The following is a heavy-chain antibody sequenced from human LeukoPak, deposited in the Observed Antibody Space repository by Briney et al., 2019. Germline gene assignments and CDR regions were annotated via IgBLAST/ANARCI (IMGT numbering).Heavy chain of an antibody. J-gene: IGHJ6*03. CDR1: GVSISGYY. D-gene: IGHD5-24*01. CDR3: ARESREVEGDGYHIDV. CDR2: IYITRGT. V-gene: IGHV4-4*07. Sequence: KSSETLSLTCTVSGVSISGYYWSWIRQAAGKGLEWIGRIYITRGTNYNPSLTSRVIMSVDTSKNQFSLQLTSVTAADTAMYYCARESREVEGDGYHIDVWGKGTTVTISS.